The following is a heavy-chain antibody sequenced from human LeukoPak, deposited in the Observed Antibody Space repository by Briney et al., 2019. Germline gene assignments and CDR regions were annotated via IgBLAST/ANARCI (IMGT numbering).Heavy chain of an antibody. CDR1: FNLWRQG. Sequence: GGFPRPLRGGLGFNLWRQGKSRGRQGSGEGVEGVSSIKGNGCTTNYAASVKGRFIISRDNSRDSLHLQMNDLRAEDTAVYYCVRVTSLVLMVLDSWGHGTLVTVSS. V-gene: IGHV3-23*01. D-gene: IGHD2-8*01. CDR2: IKGNGCTT. CDR3: VRVTSLVLMVLDS. J-gene: IGHJ5*01.